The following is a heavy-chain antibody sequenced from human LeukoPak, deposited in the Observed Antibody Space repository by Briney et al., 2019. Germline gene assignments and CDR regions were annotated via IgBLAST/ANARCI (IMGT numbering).Heavy chain of an antibody. CDR3: AREDRGGSWDCLGV. D-gene: IGHD3-16*01. Sequence: PGGSLRLSCATSGFTFSNYDMHWVRQATGKGLEWVSLVGTAGDTYYADSVKGRFTISRENAKNSLYLEMTSLRVGDTAVYYCAREDRGGSWDCLGVGGQGTMVTVYS. CDR1: GFTFSNYD. J-gene: IGHJ3*01. CDR2: VGTAGDT. V-gene: IGHV3-13*01.